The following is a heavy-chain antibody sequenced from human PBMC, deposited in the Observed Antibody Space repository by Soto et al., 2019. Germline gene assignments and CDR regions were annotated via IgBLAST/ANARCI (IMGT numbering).Heavy chain of an antibody. CDR1: GFFLRDFG. V-gene: IGHV3-33*06. CDR3: AKEGGNSGLSYYYYGMDV. J-gene: IGHJ6*02. Sequence: PGGSLRLSCVASGFFLRDFGMHWVRQAPGKGLEWVSVIWYDGSNTYQGESVKGRFTMSRDISKNTLYLQMDSLRPEDTAVYYCAKEGGNSGLSYYYYGMDVWGQGTTVTVSS. CDR2: IWYDGSNT. D-gene: IGHD4-4*01.